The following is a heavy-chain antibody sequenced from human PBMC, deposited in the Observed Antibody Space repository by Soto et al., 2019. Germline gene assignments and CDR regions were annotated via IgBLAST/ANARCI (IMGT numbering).Heavy chain of an antibody. Sequence: QVQLVESGGGVVQPGRSLRLSCAASGFTFSSYGMHWVRQAPGKGLEWVAVISYDGSNKYYADSVKGRFTISRDNSKNTLYLQMHSLRAEETAVYYCAKDRDIVVVVAAFDYWGQGPLVTVSS. CDR2: ISYDGSNK. V-gene: IGHV3-30*18. CDR1: GFTFSSYG. J-gene: IGHJ4*02. CDR3: AKDRDIVVVVAAFDY. D-gene: IGHD2-15*01.